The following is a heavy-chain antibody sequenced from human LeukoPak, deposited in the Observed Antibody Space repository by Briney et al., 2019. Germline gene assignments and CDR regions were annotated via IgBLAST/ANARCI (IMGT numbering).Heavy chain of an antibody. CDR1: GFTLSSYW. CDR2: LKSDGRT. J-gene: IGHJ1*01. Sequence: GSLRLSCAASGFTLSSYWMHWVRHAPGKGLVWVSRLKSDGRTNYADSVKGRFTMSRDNAKNTVSLEMNRLRAEDTGVYYCARAPSEIGGYYPEYFRHWGQGTMVIVSS. CDR3: ARAPSEIGGYYPEYFRH. D-gene: IGHD3-22*01. V-gene: IGHV3-74*01.